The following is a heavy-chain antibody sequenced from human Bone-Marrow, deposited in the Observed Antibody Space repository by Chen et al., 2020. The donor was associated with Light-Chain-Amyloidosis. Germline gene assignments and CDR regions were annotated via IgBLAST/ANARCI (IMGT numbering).Heavy chain of an antibody. CDR2: INPNSGGT. CDR3: ARDYCSSTSCYHWFDP. V-gene: IGHV1-2*06. CDR1: GYTFTGYY. Sequence: QVQLVQSGAEVKKPGASVKVSCKASGYTFTGYYMHWVRQAPGQGLEWMGRINPNSGGTNYAQKFQGRVTMTRDTSISTAYMELSRLRSDDTAVYYCARDYCSSTSCYHWFDPCGQGTLVTVSS. D-gene: IGHD2-2*01. J-gene: IGHJ5*02.